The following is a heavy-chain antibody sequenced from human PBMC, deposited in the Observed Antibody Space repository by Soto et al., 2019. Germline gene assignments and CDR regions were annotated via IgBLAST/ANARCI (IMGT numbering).Heavy chain of an antibody. V-gene: IGHV3-30*18. CDR3: AKAHGVLWFGELLFQNYFYYYGMDV. D-gene: IGHD3-10*01. CDR2: ISYDGSNK. CDR1: GFTFSSYG. Sequence: GGSLRLSCAASGFTFSSYGMHWVRQAPGKGLEWVAVISYDGSNKYYADSVKGRFTISRDNSKNTLYPQMNSLRAEDTAVYYCAKAHGVLWFGELLFQNYFYYYGMDVWGEGTTVTVSS. J-gene: IGHJ6*04.